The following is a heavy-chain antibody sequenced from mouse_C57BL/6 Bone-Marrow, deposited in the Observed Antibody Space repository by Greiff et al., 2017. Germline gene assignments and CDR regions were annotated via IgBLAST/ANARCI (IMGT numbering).Heavy chain of an antibody. CDR2: IYPRSGNT. Sequence: QVQLQQSGAELARPGASVKLSCKASGYTFTSYGISWVKQRTGQGLEWIGEIYPRSGNTYYNEKFKGKATLTADKSSSTAYMELRSLTSEDSAVYFCARSGEEKIGGLRRFAYWGQGTLVTVSA. V-gene: IGHV1-81*01. D-gene: IGHD2-4*01. CDR1: GYTFTSYG. J-gene: IGHJ3*01. CDR3: ARSGEEKIGGLRRFAY.